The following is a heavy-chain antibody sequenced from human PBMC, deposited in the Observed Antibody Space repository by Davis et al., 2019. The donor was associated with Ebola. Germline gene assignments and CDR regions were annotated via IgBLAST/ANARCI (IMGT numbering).Heavy chain of an antibody. CDR1: VITFSSYA. V-gene: IGHV3-23*01. Sequence: GESLKISCTDSVITFSSYAMTWVRQAPGKGLEWVSAISGSGGSTYYEDSVKGRFTISRDNSKKTLYLQMKSLRAEDTAVYYCAKSGLSFGVVKYHYGMDVWGKGTTVTVSS. CDR3: AKSGLSFGVVKYHYGMDV. J-gene: IGHJ6*04. D-gene: IGHD3-3*01. CDR2: ISGSGGST.